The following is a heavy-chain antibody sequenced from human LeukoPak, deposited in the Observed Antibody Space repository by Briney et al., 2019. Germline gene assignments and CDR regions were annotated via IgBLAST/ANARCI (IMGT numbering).Heavy chain of an antibody. CDR3: ARVGEGAAKD. CDR2: ILSDGSKE. Sequence: PGGSLRLSCAASRFTFSNYAMHWVRQAPGKGLEWVAVILSDGSKEFYTDSVKGRFTISRDNSKNTLYLQMNSLRAEDTAVYYCARVGEGAAKDWGQGTLVTVSS. D-gene: IGHD1-26*01. J-gene: IGHJ4*02. CDR1: RFTFSNYA. V-gene: IGHV3-30*04.